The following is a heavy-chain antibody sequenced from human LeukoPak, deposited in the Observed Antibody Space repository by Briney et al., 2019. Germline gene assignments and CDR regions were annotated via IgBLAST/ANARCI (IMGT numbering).Heavy chain of an antibody. CDR2: INHSGST. J-gene: IGHJ3*02. CDR1: GGSFSGYY. CDR3: ARGRAFDI. V-gene: IGHV4-34*01. Sequence: SETLSLTCAVYGGSFSGYYWSWIRQPPGKGREWIGEINHSGSTNNNPSLKSRVTISVDTSKNQFSLKLSSVTAADTAVYYCARGRAFDIWGQGTMVTVSS.